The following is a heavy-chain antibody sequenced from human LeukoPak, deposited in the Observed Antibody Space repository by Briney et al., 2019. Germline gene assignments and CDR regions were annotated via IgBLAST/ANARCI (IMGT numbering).Heavy chain of an antibody. V-gene: IGHV3-21*04. CDR1: GFTFSSYS. CDR2: ISSSSSYI. CDR3: AKHRETIVVVTADFDY. D-gene: IGHD2-21*02. J-gene: IGHJ4*02. Sequence: GGSLRLSCAASGFTFSSYSMNWVRQAPGKGLEWVSSISSSSSYIYYADSVKGRFTISRDNAKNSLYLQMNSLRAEDTAVYYCAKHRETIVVVTADFDYWGQGTLVTVSS.